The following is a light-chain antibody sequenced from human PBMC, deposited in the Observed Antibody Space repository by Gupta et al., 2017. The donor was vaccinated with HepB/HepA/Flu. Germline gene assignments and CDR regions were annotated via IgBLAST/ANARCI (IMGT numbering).Light chain of an antibody. CDR2: RNN. V-gene: IGLV1-47*01. Sequence: QSALSHPPAASGTPGQRVTTPCSGTSSNIGSNYLYWYQQFPGPAPNLLIYRNNQRPSGVPARFSGSKSGTSASLAISGLRSDDEADYYCATWDDSLSGYVFGNGTNVTVL. J-gene: IGLJ1*01. CDR3: ATWDDSLSGYV. CDR1: SSNIGSNY.